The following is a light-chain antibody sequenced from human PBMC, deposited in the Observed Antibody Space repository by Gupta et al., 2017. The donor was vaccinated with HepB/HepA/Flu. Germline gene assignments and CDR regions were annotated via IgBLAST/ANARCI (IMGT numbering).Light chain of an antibody. J-gene: IGKJ1*01. CDR3: QQYKNYPRT. CDR1: QSISSW. CDR2: KAS. Sequence: IKMIQPPSTLSASVGDRVTFTCRASQSISSWLAWYQQKPGKAPNLLIYKASNLESGVPLRFSGSGSGTEFTLIISSLQPDDFATYYCQQYKNYPRTFGQGTKVEFK. V-gene: IGKV1-5*03.